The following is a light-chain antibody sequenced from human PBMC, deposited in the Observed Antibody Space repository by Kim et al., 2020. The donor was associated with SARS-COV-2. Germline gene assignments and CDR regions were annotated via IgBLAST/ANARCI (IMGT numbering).Light chain of an antibody. CDR1: NIGSKS. V-gene: IGLV3-21*04. CDR2: YDS. Sequence: YELTQPPSVSVAPGKTARITCGGNNIGSKSVHWYQQKPGQAPVLVIYYDSDRPSGIPERFSGSNSGNTATLTISRVEAGDEADYYCQVGDSSSDKVVFG. CDR3: QVGDSSSDKVV. J-gene: IGLJ2*01.